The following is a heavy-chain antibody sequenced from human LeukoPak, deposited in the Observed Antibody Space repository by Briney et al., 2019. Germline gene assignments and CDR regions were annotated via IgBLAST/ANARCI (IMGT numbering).Heavy chain of an antibody. J-gene: IGHJ4*02. CDR3: ARLGSSFLFDY. V-gene: IGHV4-59*08. D-gene: IGHD6-13*01. CDR2: IYYSGST. Sequence: KPSETLSLTCTVSGGSISSYYWSWIRQPPGKGLEWIGYIYYSGSTNYNPSLKSRVTISVDTSKNQFSLKLSSVTAADTAVYYCARLGSSFLFDYWGQGTLVTVSS. CDR1: GGSISSYY.